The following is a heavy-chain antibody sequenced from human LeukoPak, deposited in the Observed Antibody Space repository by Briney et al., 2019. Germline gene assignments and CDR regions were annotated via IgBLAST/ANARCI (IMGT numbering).Heavy chain of an antibody. D-gene: IGHD3-22*01. Sequence: GGSLRLCCAASGFTFSSYWMSWVRQAPGKGLEWVANIKQDGSEKYYVDSVKGRFTISRDNAKNSLYLQMNGLRAEDTAVYYCARDGLSIPYYYDSSGYSPFDYWGQGTLVTVSS. CDR1: GFTFSSYW. CDR2: IKQDGSEK. V-gene: IGHV3-7*01. J-gene: IGHJ4*02. CDR3: ARDGLSIPYYYDSSGYSPFDY.